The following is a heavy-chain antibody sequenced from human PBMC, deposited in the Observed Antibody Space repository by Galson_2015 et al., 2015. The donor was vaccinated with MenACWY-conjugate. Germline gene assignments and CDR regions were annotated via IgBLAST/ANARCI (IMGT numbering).Heavy chain of an antibody. CDR1: GGSFSGYY. J-gene: IGHJ6*02. CDR2: MYYSGTT. CDR3: ARDDAMDGLDV. Sequence: SETLSLTCAVYGGSFSGYYWSWIRQPPGKGLEWVGYMYYSGTTNYNPSLKSRVTISVDTSKNQFSLRLSSVTAADTAVYYCARDDAMDGLDVWGQGTTVTVSS. V-gene: IGHV4-59*01. D-gene: IGHD5-24*01.